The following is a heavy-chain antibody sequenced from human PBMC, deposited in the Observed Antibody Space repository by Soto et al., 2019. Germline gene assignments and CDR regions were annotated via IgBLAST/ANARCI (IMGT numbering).Heavy chain of an antibody. V-gene: IGHV3-21*01. D-gene: IGHD5-12*01. CDR1: GFTFSSYS. CDR3: ARDRIDGYRFDY. CDR2: ISSSSNYI. J-gene: IGHJ4*02. Sequence: EVQLVESGGGLVKPGGSLRLSCAASGFTFSSYSMNWVRQAPGKGLEWVSSISSSSNYIYYADSVKGRFTISRDNAKKSLYLEMNSRRAEDTAVYYCARDRIDGYRFDYWGQGTLVTVSS.